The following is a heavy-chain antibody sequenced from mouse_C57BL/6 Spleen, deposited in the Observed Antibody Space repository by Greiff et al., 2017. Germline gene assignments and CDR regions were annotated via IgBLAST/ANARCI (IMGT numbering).Heavy chain of an antibody. CDR1: GYAFTNYL. J-gene: IGHJ2*01. Sequence: VQLQQSGAELVRPGTSVKVSCKASGYAFTNYLIEWVKQRPGQGLEWIGVINPGSGGTNYNEKFKGKATLTADKSSSTAYMQLSSLTSEDSAVYFCAREGLRSYFDYWGQGTTLTVSS. V-gene: IGHV1-54*01. CDR2: INPGSGGT. CDR3: AREGLRSYFDY. D-gene: IGHD1-1*01.